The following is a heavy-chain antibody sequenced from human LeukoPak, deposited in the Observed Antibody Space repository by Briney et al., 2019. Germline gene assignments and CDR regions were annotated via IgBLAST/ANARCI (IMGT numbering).Heavy chain of an antibody. D-gene: IGHD3-16*02. CDR2: ISYDGSNK. V-gene: IGHV3-30-3*01. J-gene: IGHJ6*02. Sequence: GGSLRLSCAASGFTFSSYAMHWVRQAPGKGLEWVAVISYDGSNKYYADSVKGRFTISRDNSKNTLYLQMNSLRAEDTAVYYCARAVDMITFGGVIVEPYYYYGMDVWGQGTTVTVSS. CDR1: GFTFSSYA. CDR3: ARAVDMITFGGVIVEPYYYYGMDV.